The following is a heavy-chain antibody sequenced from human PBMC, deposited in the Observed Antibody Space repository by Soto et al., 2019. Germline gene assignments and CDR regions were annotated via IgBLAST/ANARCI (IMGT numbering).Heavy chain of an antibody. J-gene: IGHJ5*02. V-gene: IGHV4-39*01. CDR3: ARVITMVRGVIMENWFDP. D-gene: IGHD3-10*01. Sequence: PSETLSLTCTVSGGSISSSSYYWGWIRQPPGKGLEWIGSIYYSGSTYYNPSLKSRVTISVDTSKNQFSLKLSSVTAADTAVYYCARVITMVRGVIMENWFDPWGQGTLVTVSS. CDR2: IYYSGST. CDR1: GGSISSSSYY.